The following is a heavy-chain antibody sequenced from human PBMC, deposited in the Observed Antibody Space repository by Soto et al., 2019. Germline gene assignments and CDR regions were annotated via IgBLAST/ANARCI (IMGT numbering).Heavy chain of an antibody. CDR2: ISYDGSNK. CDR1: GFTFSSYC. V-gene: IGHV3-30*18. CDR3: AKDIEGALWFDP. D-gene: IGHD1-26*01. Sequence: QVQLVESGGGVVQPGRSLRLSCAASGFTFSSYCMPWVRQAPGKGLEWVARISYDGSNKYYADSVKGRFTISRDNSKDTLYLQMNSLGAEDTAVYYCAKDIEGALWFDPWGQGTLVTVSS. J-gene: IGHJ5*02.